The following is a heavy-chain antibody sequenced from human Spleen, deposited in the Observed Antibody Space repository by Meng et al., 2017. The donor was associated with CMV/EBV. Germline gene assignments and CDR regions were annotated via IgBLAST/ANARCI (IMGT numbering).Heavy chain of an antibody. V-gene: IGHV3-30*02. Sequence: GESLKISCAASGFTFSNYGMHWVRQAPGKGLEWLAFIRSDGSSKYYADSVKGRFTISRDNSKNTLYLQMNSLRTEDTAVYYCAKDKRLEWLLPFDYWGQGTLVTVSS. CDR2: IRSDGSSK. J-gene: IGHJ4*02. CDR1: GFTFSNYG. CDR3: AKDKRLEWLLPFDY. D-gene: IGHD3-3*01.